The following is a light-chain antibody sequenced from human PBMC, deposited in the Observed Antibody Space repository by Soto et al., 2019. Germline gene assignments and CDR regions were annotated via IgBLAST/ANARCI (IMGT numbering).Light chain of an antibody. CDR1: QPISEF. J-gene: IGKJ3*01. CDR3: QQYYSSPFN. Sequence: DIQMTQSPSPLSASVGGSVTITCRASQPISEFLSWYQQKPGKAPRLLIYSSSRVESGVPSRFGAGGSGTEFTLTINNLQPEDFASYICQQYYSSPFNFGPGTTVVV. V-gene: IGKV1-39*01. CDR2: SSS.